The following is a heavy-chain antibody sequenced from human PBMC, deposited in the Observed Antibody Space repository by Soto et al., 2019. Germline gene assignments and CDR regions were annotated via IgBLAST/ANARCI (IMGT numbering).Heavy chain of an antibody. D-gene: IGHD3-10*02. CDR1: GFTFSSYG. CDR3: ARDHGMFLSYYYYGMDV. CDR2: ISYDGSKK. V-gene: IGHV3-30*03. J-gene: IGHJ6*02. Sequence: GSLRLSCAASGFTFSSYGMHWVRQAPGKGLEWVAVISYDGSKKYYADSVKGRFTISRDDSKNTVYLQMNNLRGEDSAVYYCARDHGMFLSYYYYGMDVWGQGTTVTVSS.